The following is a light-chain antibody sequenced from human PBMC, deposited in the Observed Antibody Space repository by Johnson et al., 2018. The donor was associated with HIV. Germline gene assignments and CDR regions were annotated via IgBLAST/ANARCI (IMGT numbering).Light chain of an antibody. Sequence: QSVLTQPPSVSAAPGQKVSISCSGNTSNIGNIYVSWYQQFPGTAPKVLIYDNKKRPSGISDRFSGPKSGTSATMGIAGLQTGDEADYYCETWDSSLSGVFGTGTKVTVL. CDR1: TSNIGNIY. J-gene: IGLJ1*01. CDR2: DNK. CDR3: ETWDSSLSGV. V-gene: IGLV1-51*01.